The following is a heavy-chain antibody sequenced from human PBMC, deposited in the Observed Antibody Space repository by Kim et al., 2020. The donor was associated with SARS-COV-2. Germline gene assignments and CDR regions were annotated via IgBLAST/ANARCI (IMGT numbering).Heavy chain of an antibody. CDR2: VSYSGSA. CDR3: ARQIGSTSWCDP. V-gene: IGHV4-39*01. D-gene: IGHD2-2*01. Sequence: SETLSLTCTVSGGSISSSNYYWAWIRQPPGKGLEWIGMVSYSGSAYYNPSLKSRVTISIDMSKNLFSLKLSSVTAADTALYYCARQIGSTSWCDPWGQGNLVTVSS. CDR1: GGSISSSNYY. J-gene: IGHJ5*02.